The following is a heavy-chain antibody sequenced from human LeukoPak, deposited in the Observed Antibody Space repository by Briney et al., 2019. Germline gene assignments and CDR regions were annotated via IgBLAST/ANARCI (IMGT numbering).Heavy chain of an antibody. D-gene: IGHD4-17*01. CDR3: ARPTLTVTRYYYYGMDV. V-gene: IGHV1-2*02. Sequence: ASVKVSCKASGYTFTGYYMHWVREAPGQGLEWMGSINPNSGGTNYAQKFQGRVTMTRDTSISTAYMELSRLRSDDTAVYYCARPTLTVTRYYYYGMDVWGQGTTVTVSS. CDR2: INPNSGGT. CDR1: GYTFTGYY. J-gene: IGHJ6*02.